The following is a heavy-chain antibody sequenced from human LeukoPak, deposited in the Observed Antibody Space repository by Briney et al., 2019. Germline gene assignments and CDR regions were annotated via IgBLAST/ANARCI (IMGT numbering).Heavy chain of an antibody. CDR1: GGTFSSYA. CDR3: ARTLELKDRWFDP. V-gene: IGHV1-69*01. CDR2: IIPIFGTA. D-gene: IGHD1-7*01. Sequence: SVKVSCKASGGTFSSYAISWVRQAPGQGLEWMGGIIPIFGTANYAQKFQGRVTITADESTSTAYMELSSLRSEDTAVYYCARTLELKDRWFDPWGQGTLVTVSS. J-gene: IGHJ5*02.